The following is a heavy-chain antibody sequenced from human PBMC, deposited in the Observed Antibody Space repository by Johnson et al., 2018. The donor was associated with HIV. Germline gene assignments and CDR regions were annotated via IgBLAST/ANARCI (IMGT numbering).Heavy chain of an antibody. Sequence: VQLVESGGGLVQPGGSLRLSCAASGFTFSSYAMHWVRQAPGKGLEWVAVISYDGSNKYYADSLKGRFTISRDNSKNTLYLQMNSLRAEDTAVYYCAKDPGGGSYPNDAFDIWGQGTMVTVSS. V-gene: IGHV3-30*18. CDR3: AKDPGGGSYPNDAFDI. J-gene: IGHJ3*02. D-gene: IGHD1-26*01. CDR2: ISYDGSNK. CDR1: GFTFSSYA.